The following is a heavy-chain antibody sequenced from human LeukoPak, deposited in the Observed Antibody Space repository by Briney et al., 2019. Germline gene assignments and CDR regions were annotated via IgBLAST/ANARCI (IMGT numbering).Heavy chain of an antibody. V-gene: IGHV1-18*01. CDR3: ARDDWGDDWYFDL. CDR1: GHTFTSYG. J-gene: IGHJ2*01. CDR2: ISAYNGNT. Sequence: ASVKLSCRASGHTFTSYGISWVRQDPGQGPEWMGWISAYNGNTNYAQKLQGRVTMTTDTSTSTAYMELRSLRSDDTAVYYCARDDWGDDWYFDLWGRGTLVTVSS. D-gene: IGHD4-17*01.